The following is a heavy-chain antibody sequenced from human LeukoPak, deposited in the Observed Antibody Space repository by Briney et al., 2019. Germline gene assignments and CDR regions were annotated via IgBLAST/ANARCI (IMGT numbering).Heavy chain of an antibody. Sequence: GASVKVSCKASGGTFSSYAISWVRQAPGQGLEWMGRIIPILGIANYAQKFQGRVTITADKSTSTAYMELSSLRSDDTAVYYCARDRNRPNAFDIWGQGTMVTVSS. CDR3: ARDRNRPNAFDI. CDR2: IIPILGIA. J-gene: IGHJ3*02. D-gene: IGHD6-6*01. V-gene: IGHV1-69*04. CDR1: GGTFSSYA.